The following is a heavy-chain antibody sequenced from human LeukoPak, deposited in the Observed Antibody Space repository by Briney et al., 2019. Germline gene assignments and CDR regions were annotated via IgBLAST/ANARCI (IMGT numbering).Heavy chain of an antibody. V-gene: IGHV3-23*01. CDR3: AKGRDTSGRQNFDF. CDR1: GFTFTSYA. J-gene: IGHJ4*02. D-gene: IGHD6-19*01. Sequence: PGGSLRLSCEASGFTFTSYAMHWVRQAPGKGLEWVSSISASGSGTFYTDSMSGRFIISRDNAKKTLFLQMKNLRLGDTALYYCAKGRDTSGRQNFDFWGQGTLVTVSS. CDR2: ISASGSGT.